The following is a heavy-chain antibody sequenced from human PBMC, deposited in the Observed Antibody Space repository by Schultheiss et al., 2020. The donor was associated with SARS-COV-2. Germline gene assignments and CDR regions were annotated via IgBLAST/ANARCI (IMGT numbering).Heavy chain of an antibody. CDR3: AKGDTTGYSYQYFDY. V-gene: IGHV3-23*01. CDR2: ITGSGTTT. J-gene: IGHJ4*02. CDR1: GPTFSSYA. Sequence: ETLSLTCAASGPTFSSYAMSWVRQPPGKGLEWVSAITGSGTTTYYADSVKGRFTISRDNSKNTLYLQMFSLRAEDTAVYYCAKGDTTGYSYQYFDYWGQGTLVTVSS. D-gene: IGHD3-22*01.